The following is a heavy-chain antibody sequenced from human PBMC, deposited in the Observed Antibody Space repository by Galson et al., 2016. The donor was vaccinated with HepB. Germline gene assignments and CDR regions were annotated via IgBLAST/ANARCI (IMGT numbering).Heavy chain of an antibody. CDR1: GDSVSSNSAA. D-gene: IGHD6-19*01. CDR3: AREDYSSCWPLNWYFDL. V-gene: IGHV6-1*01. CDR2: TYYRSKWYN. Sequence: CAISGDSVSSNSAAWNWIRQSPSRGLEWLGRTYYRSKWYNDYAVSVKSRITINPDTSKSKFSLQLNSVTPEDTAVYYCAREDYSSCWPLNWYFDLWGRGTLVSVSS. J-gene: IGHJ2*01.